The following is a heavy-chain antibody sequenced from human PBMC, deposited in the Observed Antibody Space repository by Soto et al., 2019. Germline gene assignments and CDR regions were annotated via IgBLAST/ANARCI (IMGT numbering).Heavy chain of an antibody. Sequence: QVQLVQSGPEVKKPGASVKVSCKTSGYTFTSYGIAWVRQAPGQGLEWMGWISTSRGNTNYAQKFQGRVTMTTDTSTSTAYMELRSVRSDDTAVYYCATRSRAFDFWGQPTLLTVSS. J-gene: IGHJ4*02. V-gene: IGHV1-18*01. CDR1: GYTFTSYG. CDR3: ATRSRAFDF. CDR2: ISTSRGNT.